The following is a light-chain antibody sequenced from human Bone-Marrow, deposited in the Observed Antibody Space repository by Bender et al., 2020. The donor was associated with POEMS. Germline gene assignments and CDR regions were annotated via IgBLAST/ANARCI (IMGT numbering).Light chain of an antibody. J-gene: IGLJ3*02. CDR1: ASDIGCCNC. CDR2: DVT. V-gene: IGLV2-14*03. CDR3: SSYTSSDTWV. Sequence: QSALTQPASVSGSPGQSITISCTGTASDIGCCNCVSWYQHHPGKAPKLMLFDVTYRPSGVSNRFSGSKSGYTASLTISGLQAEDEADYYCSSYTSSDTWVFGGGTKLTVL.